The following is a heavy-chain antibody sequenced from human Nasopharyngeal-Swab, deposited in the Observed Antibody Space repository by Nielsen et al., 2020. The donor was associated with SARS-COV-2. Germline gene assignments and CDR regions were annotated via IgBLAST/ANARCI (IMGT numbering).Heavy chain of an antibody. CDR1: GGTFISYA. CDR3: ALAAAGTRAVDP. CDR2: IIPIFGTA. V-gene: IGHV1-69*13. Sequence: SVKVSCKASGGTFISYAISWVRQAPGQGLEWMGGIIPIFGTANYAQKFQGRVTITADESTSTAYMELSSLRSEDTAVYYCALAAAGTRAVDPWGQGTLVTVSS. D-gene: IGHD6-13*01. J-gene: IGHJ5*02.